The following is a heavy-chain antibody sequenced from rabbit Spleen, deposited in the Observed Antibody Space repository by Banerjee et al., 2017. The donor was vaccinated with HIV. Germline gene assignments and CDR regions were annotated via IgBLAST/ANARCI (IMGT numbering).Heavy chain of an antibody. V-gene: IGHV1S7*01. CDR1: GFSFSSNW. CDR2: IDLLFGTT. CDR3: ARDTGSSFSSYGMDL. J-gene: IGHJ6*01. Sequence: QSLEESGGGLVKPGGTLTLTCTVSGFSFSSNWICWVRQAPGKGLEWIGYIDLLFGTTYYANWVNGRFTISSHNAQNTLYLQLNSLTAADTATYFCARDTGSSFSSYGMDLWGPGTLVTVS. D-gene: IGHD8-1*01.